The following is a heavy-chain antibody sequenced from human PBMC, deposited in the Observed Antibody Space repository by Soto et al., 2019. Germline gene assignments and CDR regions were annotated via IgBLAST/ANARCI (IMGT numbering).Heavy chain of an antibody. J-gene: IGHJ5*02. D-gene: IGHD4-17*01. Sequence: PSETLSLTCTVSGGSISSYYWSWIRQPPGKGLEWIGYIYHSGSTNYNPSLKSRVTISVDTSKNQFSLKLSSVTAADTAVYYCASYGDNEAPGWFDPWGQGTLVTVSS. CDR1: GGSISSYY. CDR2: IYHSGST. CDR3: ASYGDNEAPGWFDP. V-gene: IGHV4-59*01.